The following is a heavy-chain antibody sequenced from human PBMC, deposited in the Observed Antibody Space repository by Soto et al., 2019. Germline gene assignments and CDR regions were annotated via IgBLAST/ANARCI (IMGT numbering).Heavy chain of an antibody. CDR1: GFTFSSYA. J-gene: IGHJ4*02. D-gene: IGHD3-22*01. V-gene: IGHV3-23*01. CDR2: MSGSGLST. Sequence: EVQLLESGGALVQPGGSLRISCATSGFTFSSYAMNWVRQAQGKGLELVSAMSGSGLSTSYAASVKGRFTISRDNSKNTLYLHMNSLRAEDTAVYSCARNDSGGLLDYWGQGTLVTVSS. CDR3: ARNDSGGLLDY.